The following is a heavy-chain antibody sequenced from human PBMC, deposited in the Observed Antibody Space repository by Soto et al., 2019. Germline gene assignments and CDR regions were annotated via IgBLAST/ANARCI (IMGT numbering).Heavy chain of an antibody. Sequence: PSQTLSLTWAISGDSVSSNCATWDSIRQSPSRGLEWLGRTYYRSRWFNDYAGSVKGRITINPDTSNNQFYLQLTSLSTHNTDTDYSGRIRGDSWFYFWGQGTRGTVSS. CDR2: TYYRSRWFN. V-gene: IGHV6-1*01. CDR3: GRIRGDSWFYF. CDR1: GDSVSSNCAT. J-gene: IGHJ5*01.